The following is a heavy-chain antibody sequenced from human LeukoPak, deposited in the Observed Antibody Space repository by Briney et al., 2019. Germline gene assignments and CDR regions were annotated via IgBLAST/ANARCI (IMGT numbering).Heavy chain of an antibody. CDR1: AYTFTSYG. CDR3: ARGTVSGADYYYMDV. V-gene: IGHV1-18*01. CDR2: ISGSNGNT. Sequence: ASVKVSCKASAYTFTSYGISWARQAPGQGLEWMGWISGSNGNTKPAQSLQGRVTMTTDTSTSTAYMELRSLRSDDTAVYYCARGTVSGADYYYMDVWGTGTTVTVSS. D-gene: IGHD1-26*01. J-gene: IGHJ6*03.